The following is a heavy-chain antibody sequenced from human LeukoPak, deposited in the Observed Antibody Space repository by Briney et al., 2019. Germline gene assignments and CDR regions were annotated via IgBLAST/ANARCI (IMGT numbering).Heavy chain of an antibody. CDR3: AKDAQRGFDYSNSLDN. D-gene: IGHD4-11*01. CDR1: GFTFSHYG. J-gene: IGHJ4*02. V-gene: IGHV3-33*06. Sequence: GTSLGLSCATSGFTFSHYGMHWVRQAPGKGLEWVAVIWSDGSNRYYGDPVKGRFTISRDNFQRTVYLQMNSLRAEDTAVYYCAKDAQRGFDYSNSLDNWGQGTLVTVSS. CDR2: IWSDGSNR.